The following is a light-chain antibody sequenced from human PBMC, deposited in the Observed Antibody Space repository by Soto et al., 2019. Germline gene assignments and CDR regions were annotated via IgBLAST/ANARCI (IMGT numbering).Light chain of an antibody. Sequence: EIVLTQSPGTLSLSPGERGTLSCRASQNLGTLYLAWFQQKSGQAPRLLIYSASRRATGIPDRFTGSGSGTDFTLTINRVEPEDFEVYFCQQYAGSPRTLGQGTKVDIK. J-gene: IGKJ1*01. V-gene: IGKV3-20*01. CDR3: QQYAGSPRT. CDR1: QNLGTLY. CDR2: SAS.